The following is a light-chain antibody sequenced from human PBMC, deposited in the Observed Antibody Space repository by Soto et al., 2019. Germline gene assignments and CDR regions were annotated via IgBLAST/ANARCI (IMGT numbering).Light chain of an antibody. CDR1: QSVSSN. J-gene: IGKJ5*01. V-gene: IGKV3D-20*02. CDR2: GAS. CDR3: QQRSNWRIT. Sequence: EILLTQSPATLSVSPWDRATLSCRASQSVSSNLAWYQQKPGQTPRLLSYGASSRATGIPDRFSGRGAGTDFTLPISRLAAEDVAVDYCQQRSNWRITFGQGTRLEIK.